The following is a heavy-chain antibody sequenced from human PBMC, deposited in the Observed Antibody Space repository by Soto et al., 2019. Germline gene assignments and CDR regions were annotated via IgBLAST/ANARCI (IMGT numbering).Heavy chain of an antibody. CDR1: GGTFSSYA. CDR3: ARDYGDYYFDY. Sequence: QVQLVQSGAEVKKPGSSVKVSCKASGGTFSSYAISWVRQAPGQGLEWMGGIIPIFGTANYAQKFQGRVTITADESTSTAYXXLXSLXSEXXXVYYCARDYGDYYFDYWGQGTLVTVSS. J-gene: IGHJ4*02. CDR2: IIPIFGTA. D-gene: IGHD7-27*01. V-gene: IGHV1-69*01.